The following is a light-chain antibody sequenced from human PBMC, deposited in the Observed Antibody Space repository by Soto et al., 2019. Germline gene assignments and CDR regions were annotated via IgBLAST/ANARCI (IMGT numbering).Light chain of an antibody. Sequence: EIVMTQSPATLSVSPGERATLSCRASQSVGSHLAWYQQNPGQAPRLLIYGASTRATGSPARFSGSGSGTEFTLTISSLQTEDFAVYYCQQYNNWPLTFGGGTKVEIK. CDR1: QSVGSH. CDR2: GAS. CDR3: QQYNNWPLT. J-gene: IGKJ4*01. V-gene: IGKV3-15*01.